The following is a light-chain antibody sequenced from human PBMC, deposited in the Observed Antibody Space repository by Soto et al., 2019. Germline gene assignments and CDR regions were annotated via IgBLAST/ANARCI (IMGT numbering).Light chain of an antibody. J-gene: IGLJ2*01. CDR1: KLGENF. CDR3: QAWDNNTAV. Sequence: SYELTQSPSVSVSPGQTASISCSGEKLGENFVCWYQQKPGQSPVVVIYHDDKRPSGIPERFSGSSSGNRATLTIAGTPALDEADYYCQAWDNNTAVFGGGTKLTVL. CDR2: HDD. V-gene: IGLV3-1*01.